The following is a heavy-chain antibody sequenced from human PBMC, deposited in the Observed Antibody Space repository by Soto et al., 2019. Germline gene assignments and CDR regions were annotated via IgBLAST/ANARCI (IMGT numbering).Heavy chain of an antibody. D-gene: IGHD5-18*01. V-gene: IGHV4-59*01. J-gene: IGHJ5*02. CDR2: IYYSGST. CDR3: ARGEYSYGIGFDP. CDR1: GGSISSYY. Sequence: SETLSLTCTVSGGSISSYYWSWIRQPPGKGLEWIGYIYYSGSTNYNPSLKSRVTISVDTSKNQFSLKRSSVTAADTAVYYCARGEYSYGIGFDPWGQGTLVTVSS.